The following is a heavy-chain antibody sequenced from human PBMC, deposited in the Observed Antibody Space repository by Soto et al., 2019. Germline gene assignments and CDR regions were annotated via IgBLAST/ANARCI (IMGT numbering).Heavy chain of an antibody. J-gene: IGHJ4*02. Sequence: GGSLRLSCAASGFTFSSYAMSWVRQAPGKGLEWVSAISGSGGSTYYADSVKGRFTISRDNTKNTLYLQMDSLRAEDTAVYYCAKWGGSGSYYSDGYFDFWGQGILVTVSS. V-gene: IGHV3-23*01. CDR1: GFTFSSYA. CDR2: ISGSGGST. CDR3: AKWGGSGSYYSDGYFDF. D-gene: IGHD3-10*01.